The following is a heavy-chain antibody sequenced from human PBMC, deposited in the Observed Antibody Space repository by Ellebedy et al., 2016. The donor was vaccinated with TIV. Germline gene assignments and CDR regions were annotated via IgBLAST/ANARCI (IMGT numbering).Heavy chain of an antibody. Sequence: GGSLRLSCAASGFTFSDYYMSWIRQAPGKGLECVAYINSDGIITYYADAVKGRFTVSRDNAENSLHLQMSSLRAEDTAVYYCARNRNNFDANGYWNYWGPGALVTVSS. D-gene: IGHD3-22*01. V-gene: IGHV3-11*01. J-gene: IGHJ4*02. CDR3: ARNRNNFDANGYWNY. CDR1: GFTFSDYY. CDR2: INSDGIIT.